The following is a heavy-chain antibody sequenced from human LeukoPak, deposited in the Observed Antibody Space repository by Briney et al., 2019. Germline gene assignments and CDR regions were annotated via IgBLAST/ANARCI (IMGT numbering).Heavy chain of an antibody. CDR3: ARARGGSGSYGHFDS. D-gene: IGHD1-26*01. V-gene: IGHV4-4*07. Sequence: SETLSLTCTVSGDSISGYYWTWIRQPAGKGLEWIGRIYTSGSTNYNPSLKSRVTMSVDTSKNQFSLEMSSLTAADTAVYYCARARGGSGSYGHFDSWGQGTLVTVSS. CDR1: GDSISGYY. J-gene: IGHJ4*02. CDR2: IYTSGST.